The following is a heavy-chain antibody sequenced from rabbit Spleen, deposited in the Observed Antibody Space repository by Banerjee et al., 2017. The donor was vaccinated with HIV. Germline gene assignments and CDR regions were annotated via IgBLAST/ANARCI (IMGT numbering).Heavy chain of an antibody. Sequence: QLTETGGGLVQPGGSLTLSCKAAGIDFTNYYISWVRQAPGKGLEWIGIIYAAKGSTNYASWVNGRFTISSDNAQSTVDLQMNSLTAADTATYFCARDLATVVGWNFNLWGPGTLVTVS. J-gene: IGHJ4*01. V-gene: IGHV1S7*01. CDR2: IYAAKGST. D-gene: IGHD3-1*01. CDR3: ARDLATVVGWNFNL. CDR1: GIDFTNYY.